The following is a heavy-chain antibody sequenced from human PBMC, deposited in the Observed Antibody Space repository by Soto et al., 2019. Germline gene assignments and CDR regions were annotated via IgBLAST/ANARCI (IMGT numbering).Heavy chain of an antibody. CDR1: GFTFDDYA. CDR2: ISWNSGSI. Sequence: VQLVESGGGLVQPGRSLRLSCAASGFTFDDYAMHWVRQAPGKGLEWVSGISWNSGSIGYADSVKGRFTISRDNAKNSLYLQMNSLRAEDTALYYCARAPHATYYYYYYYMDVWGKGTTVTVSS. CDR3: ARAPHATYYYYYYYMDV. J-gene: IGHJ6*03. V-gene: IGHV3-9*01.